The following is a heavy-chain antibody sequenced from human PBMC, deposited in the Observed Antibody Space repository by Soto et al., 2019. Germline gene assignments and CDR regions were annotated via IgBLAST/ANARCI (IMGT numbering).Heavy chain of an antibody. Sequence: EVQLLESGGGLVQPGGSLRLSCAASGFTFSSHAMSWVRQAPGKGLECVSGIGGTGVTTYYSDSVKGRFTISRDNSKNTLFLQMNTVRADDTAVYYCTRSPDDFFLHHMDVWGQGTTVIVSS. D-gene: IGHD3-16*01. V-gene: IGHV3-23*01. CDR2: IGGTGVTT. CDR1: GFTFSSHA. J-gene: IGHJ6*02. CDR3: TRSPDDFFLHHMDV.